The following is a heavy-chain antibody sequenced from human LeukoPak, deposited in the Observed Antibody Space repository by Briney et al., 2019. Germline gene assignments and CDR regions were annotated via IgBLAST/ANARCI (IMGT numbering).Heavy chain of an antibody. V-gene: IGHV3-23*01. Sequence: RGSLRLSCAVSGFTFSDYAMYWVRQVAGEGLEWVSSIEASGGATYYADSVKGRFTISRDNSKNTFYLQMNSLRAEDTAVYYCAKGSGSGWYGWFAPWGQGTLVTVSS. CDR3: AKGSGSGWYGWFAP. CDR1: GFTFSDYA. D-gene: IGHD6-19*01. J-gene: IGHJ5*02. CDR2: IEASGGAT.